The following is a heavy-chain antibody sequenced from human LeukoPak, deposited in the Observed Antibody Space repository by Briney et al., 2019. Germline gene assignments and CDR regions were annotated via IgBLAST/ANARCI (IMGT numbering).Heavy chain of an antibody. D-gene: IGHD2-15*01. V-gene: IGHV4-59*08. CDR1: GGSISDNY. CDR3: ARHPFATPFDY. CDR2: AYYSGHT. J-gene: IGHJ4*02. Sequence: SETLSLTCTVSGGSISDNYWSCIRQPPAKGLEWIGYAYYSGHTNYNSSLKSRVTMSLDTSKSQFSLRLSSVTAADTAVYFCARHPFATPFDYWGPGTLVTVSS.